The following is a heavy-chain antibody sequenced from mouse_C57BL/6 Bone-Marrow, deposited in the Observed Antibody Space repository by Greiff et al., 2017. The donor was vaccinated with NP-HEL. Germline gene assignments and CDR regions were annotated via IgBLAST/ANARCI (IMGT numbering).Heavy chain of an antibody. J-gene: IGHJ3*01. V-gene: IGHV5-4*01. CDR1: GFTFSSYA. CDR2: ISDGGSYT. CDR3: ARSPGEWFAY. Sequence: EVQRVESGGGLVKPGGSLKLSCAASGFTFSSYAMSWVRQTPEKRLEWVATISDGGSYTYYPDNVKGRFTISRDNAKNNLYLQMSHLKSEDTAMYYCARSPGEWFAYWGQGTLVTVSA.